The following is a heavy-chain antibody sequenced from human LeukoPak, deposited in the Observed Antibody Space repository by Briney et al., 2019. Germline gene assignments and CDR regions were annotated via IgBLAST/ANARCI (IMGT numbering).Heavy chain of an antibody. Sequence: VASVKVSCKASGYTFTSYDINWVRQAPGQGLEWMGWMNPNSGNTGYAQKFQGRVTMTRNTSISTAYMELSSLRSEDTAVYYCARVETLRYFDWLGYWGQGTLVTVSS. J-gene: IGHJ4*02. V-gene: IGHV1-8*01. CDR2: MNPNSGNT. D-gene: IGHD3-9*01. CDR1: GYTFTSYD. CDR3: ARVETLRYFDWLGY.